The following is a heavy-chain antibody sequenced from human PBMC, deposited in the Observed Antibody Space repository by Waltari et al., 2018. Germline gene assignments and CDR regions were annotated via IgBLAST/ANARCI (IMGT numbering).Heavy chain of an antibody. Sequence: QVQLQQWGAGLLKPSETLSLTCAVYGGSFSGYYWSWIRQPPGKGLEWIGEINHSGSTNYNPSLKSRVTISVDTSKNQFSLKLSSVTAADTAVYYCAINVLRFLERGNWFDPWGQGTLVTVSS. J-gene: IGHJ5*02. CDR2: INHSGST. CDR3: AINVLRFLERGNWFDP. CDR1: GGSFSGYY. D-gene: IGHD3-3*01. V-gene: IGHV4-34*01.